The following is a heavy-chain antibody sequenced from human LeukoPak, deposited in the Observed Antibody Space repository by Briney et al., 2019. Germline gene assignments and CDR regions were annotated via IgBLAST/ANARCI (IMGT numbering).Heavy chain of an antibody. CDR1: GYTFNNYY. D-gene: IGHD6-19*01. J-gene: IGHJ6*03. V-gene: IGHV1-46*02. Sequence: GASVKVSCKASGYTFNNYYVHWVRQAPGQGLEWMAIINPNSGDTNTAQKLWGRVTLTRDMSTSTVYLELSSLRPEDTGMYYCVRDRSGSSGCYFDQDYSMDVWGEETTVTVSS. CDR2: INPNSGDT. CDR3: VRDRSGSSGCYFDQDYSMDV.